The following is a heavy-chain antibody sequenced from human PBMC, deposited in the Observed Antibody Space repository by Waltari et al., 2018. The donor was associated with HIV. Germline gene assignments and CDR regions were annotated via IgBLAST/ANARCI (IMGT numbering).Heavy chain of an antibody. V-gene: IGHV3-7*01. CDR3: ARIGTFPHNYAIDF. CDR2: IKDDGSEK. CDR1: GFTFTNNW. Sequence: EVQLMESGGGLVQSGGSLRLSCAASGFTFTNNWMGWGRQTQGKGLEWVAYIKDDGSEKYYMGSVKGRVTISRDNAKNSMFLQMNSLRAEDTAVYYCARIGTFPHNYAIDFWGQGTTVTVSS. D-gene: IGHD3-16*01. J-gene: IGHJ6*02.